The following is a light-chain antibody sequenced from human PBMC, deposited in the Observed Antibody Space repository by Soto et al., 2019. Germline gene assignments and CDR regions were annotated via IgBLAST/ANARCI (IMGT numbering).Light chain of an antibody. J-gene: IGLJ3*02. V-gene: IGLV3-21*02. CDR3: QVWDFHSDQWV. Sequence: SYVLTLPPSVSVAPGQTARITCGGNNIGSESVHWYRQKPGQAPVLVVYDDNDRPAGIPERVDGSNSGNTATLTISRVEVGDEAYYYCQVWDFHSDQWVFGVGTKLTVL. CDR2: DDN. CDR1: NIGSES.